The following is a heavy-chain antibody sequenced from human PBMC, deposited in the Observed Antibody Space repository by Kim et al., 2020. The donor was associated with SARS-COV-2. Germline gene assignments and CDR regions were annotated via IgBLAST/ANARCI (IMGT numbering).Heavy chain of an antibody. D-gene: IGHD2-2*01. CDR3: ARGGCASTSCLDY. CDR1: GFTFSSNW. J-gene: IGHJ4*01. V-gene: IGHV3-74*03. Sequence: GGSLRLSCTASGFTFSSNWMHWVRQAPGKGLVWVSHINLDGSITTYADSVRGRFTIARDNAKNTLYLQMNSLRAEDTAVYYCARGGCASTSCLDYWGHGTLVTVSS. CDR2: INLDGSIT.